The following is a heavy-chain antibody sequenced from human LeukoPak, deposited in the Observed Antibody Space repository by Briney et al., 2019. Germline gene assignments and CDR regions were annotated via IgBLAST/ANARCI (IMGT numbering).Heavy chain of an antibody. CDR2: INGSGGST. CDR1: GFTFSSYA. Sequence: TGRSLRLSFAASGFTFSSYAMSWVRQAPGKGLDWFSAINGSGGSTYYADSVKGRFTISRDSSKNTLYLQMNSLRAEDTAVYYCAKAITFGGSDYYYMDVWGKGTTVTVSS. V-gene: IGHV3-23*01. CDR3: AKAITFGGSDYYYMDV. D-gene: IGHD3-16*01. J-gene: IGHJ6*03.